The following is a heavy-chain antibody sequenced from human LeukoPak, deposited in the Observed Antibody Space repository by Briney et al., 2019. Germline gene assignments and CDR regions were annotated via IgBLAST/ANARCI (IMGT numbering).Heavy chain of an antibody. CDR1: GGSISSSSYY. J-gene: IGHJ5*02. CDR3: ARPGWFDP. Sequence: PSETLSLTCTVSGGSISSSSYYWGWIRQPPGKGLEWIGSIYYSGSTYYNPSLKSRVTICVDTSKNQFSLKLSSVTAADTAVYYCARPGWFDPWGQGTLVTVSS. V-gene: IGHV4-39*01. D-gene: IGHD3-10*01. CDR2: IYYSGST.